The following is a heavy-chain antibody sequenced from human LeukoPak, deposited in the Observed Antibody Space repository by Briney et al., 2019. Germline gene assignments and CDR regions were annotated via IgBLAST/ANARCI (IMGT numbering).Heavy chain of an antibody. J-gene: IGHJ4*02. CDR3: ARQSLYSSSWYSAIGLDY. V-gene: IGHV1-24*01. Sequence: WASVKVSCKVSGYTLTELSMHWVRQAPGKGLEWMGGFDPEDGETIYAQKFQGRVTMTRDTSTSTVYMELSSLRSEDTAVYYCARQSLYSSSWYSAIGLDYWGQGTLVTVSS. CDR2: FDPEDGET. D-gene: IGHD6-13*01. CDR1: GYTLTELS.